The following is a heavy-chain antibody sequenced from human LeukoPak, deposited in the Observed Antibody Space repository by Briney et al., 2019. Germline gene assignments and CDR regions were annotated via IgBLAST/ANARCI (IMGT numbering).Heavy chain of an antibody. CDR1: GYTFTSYG. Sequence: AASVKVSCKASGYTFTSYGISWVRQAPGQGLEWMGWISAHNGNANYAQKLQGRVTMTTDTSTSTAYMELRSLRSDDTAVYYCARDSELPDFWSGYYRSHNWFDPWGQGTLVSLSS. CDR2: ISAHNGNA. D-gene: IGHD3-3*01. J-gene: IGHJ5*02. V-gene: IGHV1-18*01. CDR3: ARDSELPDFWSGYYRSHNWFDP.